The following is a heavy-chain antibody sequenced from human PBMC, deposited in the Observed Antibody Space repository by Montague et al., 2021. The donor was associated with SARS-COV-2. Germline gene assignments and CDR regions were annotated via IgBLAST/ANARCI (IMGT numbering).Heavy chain of an antibody. J-gene: IGHJ6*02. D-gene: IGHD2-2*01. CDR3: TREGYQVLWSDYYYYGMDV. CDR2: INHSGST. CDR1: GGSFSGYY. Sequence: SETLSLTCAVYGGSFSGYYWSWIRKPPGKGLEWIGEINHSGSTNYNPSLKSRVTISVDTSKNQFSLKLSSVTAADTAVCYCTREGYQVLWSDYYYYGMDVWGQGTTVTVSS. V-gene: IGHV4-34*01.